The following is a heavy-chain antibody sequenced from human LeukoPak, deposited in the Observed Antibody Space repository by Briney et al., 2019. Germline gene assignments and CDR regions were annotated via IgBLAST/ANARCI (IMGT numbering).Heavy chain of an antibody. J-gene: IGHJ4*02. Sequence: SETLSLTCTVSGGSISSYYWSWIRQPPGKGLEWIRYIYYSGSTNYNPSLKSRVTISVDTSKNQFSLKLSSVTAADTAVYYCARTLDSSGYYYDYWGQGTLVTVSS. CDR2: IYYSGST. V-gene: IGHV4-59*08. CDR1: GGSISSYY. CDR3: ARTLDSSGYYYDY. D-gene: IGHD3-22*01.